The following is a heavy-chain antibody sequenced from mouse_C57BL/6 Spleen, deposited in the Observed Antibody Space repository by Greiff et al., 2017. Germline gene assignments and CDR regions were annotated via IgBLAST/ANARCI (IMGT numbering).Heavy chain of an antibody. D-gene: IGHD3-2*02. CDR2: INPSNGGI. J-gene: IGHJ3*01. CDR1: GYTFTDYY. Sequence: EVQLQQSGPELVKPGASVKISCKASGYTFTDYYMNWVQQTHGKSLEWIGDINPSNGGISYKQKFKGKVTLSVDKSYSTAYMELRSLTSEDSAVYYCARDSAGYGFAYWGQGTLVTVSA. V-gene: IGHV1-26*01. CDR3: ARDSAGYGFAY.